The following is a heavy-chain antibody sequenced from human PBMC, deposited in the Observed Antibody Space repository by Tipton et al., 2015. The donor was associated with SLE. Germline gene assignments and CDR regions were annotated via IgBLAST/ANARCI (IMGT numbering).Heavy chain of an antibody. J-gene: IGHJ3*02. CDR1: GGSISSYY. V-gene: IGHV4-59*01. CDR3: ARDPYLGAFDI. D-gene: IGHD3-16*01. Sequence: LSLTCTVSGGSISSYYWSWIRQPPGKGLEWIGYIYYSGSTNYNPSLKSRVTISVDTSKNQFSLKLSSVTAADTAVYYCARDPYLGAFDIWGQGTMVTVSS. CDR2: IYYSGST.